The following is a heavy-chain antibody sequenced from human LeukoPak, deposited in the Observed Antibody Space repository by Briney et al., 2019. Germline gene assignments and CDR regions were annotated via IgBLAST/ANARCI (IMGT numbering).Heavy chain of an antibody. CDR3: ARLGTTPSG. Sequence: TSETLSLTCTVSGGSISGSSYYWGWIRQPPGKGLEWIGSIYYSGSTYYNPSLKSRVTISVDTSKNQFSLKLSSVTAADTAVYYCARLGTTPSGWGQGTLVTVSS. V-gene: IGHV4-39*01. CDR2: IYYSGST. D-gene: IGHD1-14*01. J-gene: IGHJ4*02. CDR1: GGSISGSSYY.